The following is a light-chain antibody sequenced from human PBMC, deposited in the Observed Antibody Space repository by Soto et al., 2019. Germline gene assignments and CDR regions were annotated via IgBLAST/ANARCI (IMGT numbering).Light chain of an antibody. CDR3: QQSYSSPRT. CDR2: VVS. J-gene: IGKJ1*01. V-gene: IGKV1-39*01. CDR1: QSISRY. Sequence: DIQLTPSPSALSASVGERGTITCRSSQSISRYLNWYQQTPAKAPQLLIYVVSNLQSGVPSRFCGSRSGTDFTLTISSLQPEDYATTYCQQSYSSPRTFGQGTKVDIK.